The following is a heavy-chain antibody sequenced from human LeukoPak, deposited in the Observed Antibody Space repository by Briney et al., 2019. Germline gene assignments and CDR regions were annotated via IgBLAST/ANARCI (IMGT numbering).Heavy chain of an antibody. Sequence: WASVKVSCKASGYTFTSYGISWVRQAPGQGLEWMGWISAYNGNTNYAQKLQGRVTMTTDTSTSTAYMELRSLRSDDTAVYYCARAYCGGDCYYPIGYYFDYWGQGTLVTVSS. D-gene: IGHD2-21*02. V-gene: IGHV1-18*01. CDR2: ISAYNGNT. CDR3: ARAYCGGDCYYPIGYYFDY. CDR1: GYTFTSYG. J-gene: IGHJ4*02.